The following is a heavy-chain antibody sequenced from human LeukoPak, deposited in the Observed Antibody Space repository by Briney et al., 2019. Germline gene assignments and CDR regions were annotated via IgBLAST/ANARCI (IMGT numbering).Heavy chain of an antibody. D-gene: IGHD6-13*01. CDR2: ISSSGSTI. CDR3: ARDLTFISGGGVAAHAPA. Sequence: PGGSLRLSCAASGFTFSSYEMNWVRQAPGKGLEWVSYISSSGSTIYYADSVKGRFTISRDNAKNSLYLQMNSLRAEDTAVYYCARDLTFISGGGVAAHAPAWGQGTLVTVSS. V-gene: IGHV3-48*03. CDR1: GFTFSSYE. J-gene: IGHJ5*02.